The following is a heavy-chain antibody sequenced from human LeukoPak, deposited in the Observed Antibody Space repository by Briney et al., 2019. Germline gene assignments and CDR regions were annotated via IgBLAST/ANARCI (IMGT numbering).Heavy chain of an antibody. D-gene: IGHD3-22*01. J-gene: IGHJ6*02. V-gene: IGHV1-69*04. CDR2: IIPILGIA. CDR1: GGTFTSYA. CDR3: ARWIVSGYDSSGYYIAYYGMDV. Sequence: ASVKVSCRASGGTFTSYAISWVRQAPGQGLEWMGRIIPILGIANYAQKFQGRVTITADKSTSTAYMELSSLRSEDTAVYYCARWIVSGYDSSGYYIAYYGMDVWGQGTTVTVSS.